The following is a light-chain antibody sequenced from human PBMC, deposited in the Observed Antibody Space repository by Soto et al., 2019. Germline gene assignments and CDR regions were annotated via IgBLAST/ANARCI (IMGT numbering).Light chain of an antibody. CDR2: KAS. Sequence: DFQMTQSPTSLSASVGDRVTITCRASQSISSYLNGYQQKPGKXPXXLIYKASSLESGVPSRLSGSGSGTEFTLTISTLQPDDFASYYCQHYHNYWTFGQGTKVDIK. CDR3: QHYHNYWT. J-gene: IGKJ1*01. V-gene: IGKV1-5*03. CDR1: QSISSY.